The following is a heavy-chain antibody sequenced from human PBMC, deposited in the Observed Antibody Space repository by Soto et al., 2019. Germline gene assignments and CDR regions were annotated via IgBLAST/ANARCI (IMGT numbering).Heavy chain of an antibody. CDR1: GFTFSSYA. J-gene: IGHJ4*02. V-gene: IGHV3-23*01. D-gene: IGHD3-22*01. Sequence: EVQLLESGGGLVQPGGSLRLSCAASGFTFSSYAMSWVRQAPGKGLEWVADISGSGGSTYYADSVKGRFTISRDNSKNTLYLQMNSLRAEDTAVYYCAKGSYYDSSGYQFFDYWGQGTLVTVSS. CDR2: ISGSGGST. CDR3: AKGSYYDSSGYQFFDY.